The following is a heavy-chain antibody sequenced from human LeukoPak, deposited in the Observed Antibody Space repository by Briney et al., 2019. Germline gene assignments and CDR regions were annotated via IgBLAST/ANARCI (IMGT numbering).Heavy chain of an antibody. CDR3: ARLSSPFDY. Sequence: SETLFLTCTVSGGSISSSSYYWGWIRQPPGKGLEWIGSIYYSGSTYYNPSLKSRVTISVDTSKNQFSLKLSSVTAADTAVYYCARLSSPFDYWGQGTLVTVSS. J-gene: IGHJ4*02. CDR2: IYYSGST. CDR1: GGSISSSSYY. D-gene: IGHD1-26*01. V-gene: IGHV4-39*07.